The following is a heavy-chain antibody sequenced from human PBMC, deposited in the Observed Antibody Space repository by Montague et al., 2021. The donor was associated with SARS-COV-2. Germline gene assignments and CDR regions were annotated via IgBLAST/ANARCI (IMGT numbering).Heavy chain of an antibody. D-gene: IGHD3-22*01. J-gene: IGHJ4*02. Sequence: SETLSLTCAVYGESFSDSHWSWLRQPPGKGLEWIGEINQSGSTKYNPSLKSRVTISVDTSKNQFSLKLSSLTAADTAVYYCARGQSGITMIVVAILGVEFYFDNWGQGTLVTVSS. V-gene: IGHV4-34*01. CDR3: ARGQSGITMIVVAILGVEFYFDN. CDR1: GESFSDSH. CDR2: INQSGST.